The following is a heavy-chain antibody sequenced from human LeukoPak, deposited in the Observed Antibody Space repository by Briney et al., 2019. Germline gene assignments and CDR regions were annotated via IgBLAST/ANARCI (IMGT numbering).Heavy chain of an antibody. J-gene: IGHJ3*02. Sequence: ASVKVSCKASGYTFTGYYIHWVRQAPGQGLEWMGWINPNSGGTNYAQNFQGRVTMTGDTSITTAYMELSRLRSDDTAAYYCARTFYDRSLAFDIWGQGTMVTVSS. CDR1: GYTFTGYY. V-gene: IGHV1-2*02. CDR2: INPNSGGT. D-gene: IGHD3-22*01. CDR3: ARTFYDRSLAFDI.